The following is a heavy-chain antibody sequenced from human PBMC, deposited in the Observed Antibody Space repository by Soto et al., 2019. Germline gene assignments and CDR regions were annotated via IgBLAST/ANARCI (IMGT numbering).Heavy chain of an antibody. CDR3: ARSRSGAVHDSVGF. J-gene: IGHJ1*01. V-gene: IGHV3-30-3*01. D-gene: IGHD3-3*01. CDR1: GFMFNRYA. CDR2: ISKDGSVQ. Sequence: QVQLVESGGRVVQPGRSLRLSCAASGFMFNRYAIHWVRQTPGKGLEWVAVISKDGSVQYYADSVRGRFIISRDKSKDTVYLEMNSLRAEDTAVFYCARSRSGAVHDSVGFWGQGTLVTVSS.